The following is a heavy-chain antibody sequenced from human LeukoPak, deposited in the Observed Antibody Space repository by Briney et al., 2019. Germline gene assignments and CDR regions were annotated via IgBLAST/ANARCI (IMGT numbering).Heavy chain of an antibody. CDR2: INHSGST. CDR1: GGSFSGYY. J-gene: IGHJ4*02. V-gene: IGHV4-34*01. D-gene: IGHD3-16*01. CDR3: ARGSATFGD. Sequence: SETLSLTCAVYGGSFSGYYWSWIRQPPGKGREWIGEINHSGSTNNNPSLKRRVHIPVDTSKNQFSLKLSSVAAAATAVYYCARGSATFGDWGQGTLVTVSS.